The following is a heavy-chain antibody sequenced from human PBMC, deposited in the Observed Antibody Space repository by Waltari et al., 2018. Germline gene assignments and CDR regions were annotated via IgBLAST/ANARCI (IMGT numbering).Heavy chain of an antibody. D-gene: IGHD3-3*01. Sequence: QVQLVQSGAEVKKPGASVKVSCKASGYTFTGYYMHWVRQAPGQGLEWMGWINPNSGGTNYAQKFQGRVTMTRDTSISTAYMELSRLRSDDTAVYYCARDRNMIFGVVIRRYYYGMDVWGQGTTVTVSS. V-gene: IGHV1-2*02. CDR2: INPNSGGT. J-gene: IGHJ6*02. CDR3: ARDRNMIFGVVIRRYYYGMDV. CDR1: GYTFTGYY.